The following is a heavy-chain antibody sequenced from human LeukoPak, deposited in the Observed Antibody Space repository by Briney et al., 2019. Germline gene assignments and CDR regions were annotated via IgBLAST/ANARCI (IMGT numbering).Heavy chain of an antibody. J-gene: IGHJ3*02. CDR2: IYYSGST. D-gene: IGHD5-18*01. V-gene: IGHV4-34*01. CDR3: ASGGYSYGYPRAFDI. CDR1: GASFRGYC. Sequence: PSETLSLTCPAYGASFRGYCRSWIRHSPRKGLDWIGSIYYSGSTYYNPSLKRRVTISVDTSKNQFSLKLSSVTAADTAVYYCASGGYSYGYPRAFDIWGQGTMVTVSS.